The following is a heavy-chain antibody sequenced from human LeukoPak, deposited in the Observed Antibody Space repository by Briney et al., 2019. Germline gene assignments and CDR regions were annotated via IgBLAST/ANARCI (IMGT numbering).Heavy chain of an antibody. CDR1: GFTFSSYG. Sequence: GRSLRLSCAATGFTFSSYGMHWVRQALGKGLEWVSAISGSGGSTYYADSVKGRFTISRDNSKNTLYLQMNSLRDEDTAVYYCAKDLGVYSGYEESIDYWGQGTLVTVSS. CDR3: AKDLGVYSGYEESIDY. CDR2: ISGSGGST. V-gene: IGHV3-23*01. J-gene: IGHJ4*02. D-gene: IGHD5-12*01.